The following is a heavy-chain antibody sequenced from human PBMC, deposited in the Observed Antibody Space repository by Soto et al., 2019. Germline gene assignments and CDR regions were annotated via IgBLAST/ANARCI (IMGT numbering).Heavy chain of an antibody. J-gene: IGHJ4*02. CDR3: TTDFRGFGVVTDY. D-gene: IGHD3-3*01. Sequence: PGGSLRLSCAASGFTFSNAWMSWVRQAPGKGLEWVGRIKSKTDGGTTDYAAPVKGRFTISRDDSKNTLYLQMNSLKTEDTAVYYCTTDFRGFGVVTDYWGQGTLVTVSS. CDR1: GFTFSNAW. CDR2: IKSKTDGGTT. V-gene: IGHV3-15*01.